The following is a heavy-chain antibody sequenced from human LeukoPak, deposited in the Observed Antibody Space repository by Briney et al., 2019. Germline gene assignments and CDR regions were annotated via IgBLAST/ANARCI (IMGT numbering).Heavy chain of an antibody. CDR1: GFTFSSYA. D-gene: IGHD6-19*01. CDR2: ISGSGGST. Sequence: GGSLRLSCAASGFTFSSYAMSWVRQAPGKGLEWVSAISGSGGSTYYADSVKGRFTISRDNSKNTLYLQMNSLRAEDTAVYYCAKIRPAPRIAVAGPLDYWGQGTLVTVSS. V-gene: IGHV3-23*01. CDR3: AKIRPAPRIAVAGPLDY. J-gene: IGHJ4*02.